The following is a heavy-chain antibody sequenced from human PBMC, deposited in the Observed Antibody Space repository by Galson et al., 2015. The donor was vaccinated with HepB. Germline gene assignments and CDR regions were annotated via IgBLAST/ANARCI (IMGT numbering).Heavy chain of an antibody. CDR1: GYTFTRFA. CDR2: INTETWSP. J-gene: IGHJ4*01. Sequence: SVKVSCKASGYTFTRFALSWVRQAPGQGLEWMGWINTETWSPTYAQGFAGRFVFSLDSSVSTAFLQISSLRAEDTAVYYCARKVWGVDLNDFWGQGTLVTVSS. V-gene: IGHV7-4-1*02. D-gene: IGHD3-10*01. CDR3: ARKVWGVDLNDF.